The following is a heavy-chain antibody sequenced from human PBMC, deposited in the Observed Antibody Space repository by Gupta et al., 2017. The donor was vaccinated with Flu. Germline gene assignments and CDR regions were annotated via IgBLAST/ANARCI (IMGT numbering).Heavy chain of an antibody. J-gene: IGHJ5*02. CDR2: ISSSISYI. CDR3: ARDSIGSSWYTDQILLHWFDP. V-gene: IGHV3-21*01. D-gene: IGHD6-13*01. Sequence: RQAPGKGLEWFSSISSSISYIYYADSVKGRFTISRDNAKNSLYLQMNSLRAEDTAVYYCARDSIGSSWYTDQILLHWFDPWGQGTLVTVSS.